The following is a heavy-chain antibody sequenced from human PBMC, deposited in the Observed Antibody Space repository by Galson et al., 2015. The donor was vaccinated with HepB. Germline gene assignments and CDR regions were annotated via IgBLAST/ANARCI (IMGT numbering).Heavy chain of an antibody. Sequence: SVKVSYKASGYTFTTNGISWVRQAPGQGLEWMGWISAYRGNTYYAENFEGRVTLTTDTPTSTAYMELRSLRPDDTAIYYCARDRSHSLDNWGQGTLVAVSS. CDR1: GYTFTTNG. J-gene: IGHJ4*02. V-gene: IGHV1-18*04. D-gene: IGHD2-15*01. CDR3: ARDRSHSLDN. CDR2: ISAYRGNT.